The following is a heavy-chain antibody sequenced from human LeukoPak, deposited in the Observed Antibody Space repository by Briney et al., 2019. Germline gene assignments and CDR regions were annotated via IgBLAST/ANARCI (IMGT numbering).Heavy chain of an antibody. Sequence: SETLSLTCTVSGGSISSYYWSWIRQPPGKGLEWIGYIYYSGSTNYNPSLKSRVTISVDTSKNQFSLKLSSVTAADTAVYYCARTPRTGYYYGSGRPNYYYYYMDVWGKGTTVTISS. V-gene: IGHV4-59*01. CDR2: IYYSGST. CDR3: ARTPRTGYYYGSGRPNYYYYYMDV. D-gene: IGHD3-10*01. CDR1: GGSISSYY. J-gene: IGHJ6*03.